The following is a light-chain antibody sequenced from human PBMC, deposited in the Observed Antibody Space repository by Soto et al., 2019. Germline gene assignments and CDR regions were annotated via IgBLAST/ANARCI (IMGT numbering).Light chain of an antibody. CDR2: EVD. J-gene: IGLJ1*01. Sequence: QSVLTQPPSVSGAPGQRVTISCTGSSSNIGAGYDVHWYQQLPGKAPKLMIYEVDNRPSGVSIRFSGSKSGNTASLTISGLQAEDEADYYCSSYAHGSTYVFGTGTKVTVL. V-gene: IGLV1-40*01. CDR3: SSYAHGSTYV. CDR1: SSNIGAGYD.